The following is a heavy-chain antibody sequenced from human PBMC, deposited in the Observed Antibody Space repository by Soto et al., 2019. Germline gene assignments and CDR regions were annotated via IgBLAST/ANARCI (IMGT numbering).Heavy chain of an antibody. D-gene: IGHD3-10*01. J-gene: IGHJ6*02. Sequence: EVQVLESGGGLVQPGGSLRLSCAASGFTFSSYAMSWVRQAPGKGLEWVSAISGSGGSTYHADSVRGRFTISRDNSKNTLYLQMNSLRAEDTAVYYWAKDPSYGSGSYYYYYYGMDVWGQGTTVTVSS. CDR3: AKDPSYGSGSYYYYYYGMDV. CDR2: ISGSGGST. CDR1: GFTFSSYA. V-gene: IGHV3-23*01.